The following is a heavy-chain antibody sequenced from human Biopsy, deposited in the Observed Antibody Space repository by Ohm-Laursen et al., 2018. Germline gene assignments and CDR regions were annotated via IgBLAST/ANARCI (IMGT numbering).Heavy chain of an antibody. CDR2: IYSSGRT. CDR1: GGSISDYF. V-gene: IGHV4-4*07. J-gene: IGHJ6*03. D-gene: IGHD4-17*01. Sequence: SETLSLTCTVSGGSISDYFWSWIRQPADKGLKYIGRIYSSGRTFYNPSLKSRVTMSVATSDNQFSLKLSSVTAADTAVYFCARDAYGDYDTYY. CDR3: ARDAYGDYDTYY.